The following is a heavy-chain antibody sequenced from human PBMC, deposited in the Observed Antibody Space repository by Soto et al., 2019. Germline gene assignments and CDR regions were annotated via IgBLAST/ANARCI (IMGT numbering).Heavy chain of an antibody. Sequence: GGSLRLSCAVSGFTFSSYAMSWVRQAPGKGLEWVSAISGSGGSTYYADSVKGRFTISRDNSKNTLYLQMNSLRAEDTAVYYCAKDGIAAADTYNWFDPWGQGTLVTAPQ. CDR2: ISGSGGST. J-gene: IGHJ5*02. CDR1: GFTFSSYA. V-gene: IGHV3-23*01. CDR3: AKDGIAAADTYNWFDP. D-gene: IGHD6-13*01.